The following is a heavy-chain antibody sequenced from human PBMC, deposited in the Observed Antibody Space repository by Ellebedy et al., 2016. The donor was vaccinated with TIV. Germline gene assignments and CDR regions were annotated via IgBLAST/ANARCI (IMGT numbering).Heavy chain of an antibody. Sequence: MPGGSLRLSCTVSGASISSYYWSWIRQPPGKGLEWLGFIFHTGDTNYSPSLKSRVAISLDTSKNQFSLKLTSVTDADTAVYYCARGGASSKYFDYWGLGTLVTVSS. J-gene: IGHJ4*02. CDR2: IFHTGDT. CDR3: ARGGASSKYFDY. V-gene: IGHV4-59*01. CDR1: GASISSYY.